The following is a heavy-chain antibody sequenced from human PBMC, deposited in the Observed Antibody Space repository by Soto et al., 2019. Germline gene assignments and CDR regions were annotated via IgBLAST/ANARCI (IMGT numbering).Heavy chain of an antibody. CDR2: IGGSGITP. CDR3: AKAPTAAGTYWVDY. D-gene: IGHD6-13*01. V-gene: IGHV3-23*01. Sequence: LRLSCAASGFTFSSYSMSWVRQAPGKGLEWVSTIGGSGITPYYADSVKGRFTISRDNSKNTLYLQMNSLRAEDTAVYYCAKAPTAAGTYWVDYWGQGTLVTVSS. CDR1: GFTFSSYS. J-gene: IGHJ4*02.